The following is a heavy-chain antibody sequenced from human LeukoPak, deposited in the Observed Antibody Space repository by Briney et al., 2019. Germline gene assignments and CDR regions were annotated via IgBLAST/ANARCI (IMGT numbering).Heavy chain of an antibody. CDR2: IYTSRST. D-gene: IGHD4-23*01. J-gene: IGHJ3*01. CDR1: GGSISSYY. V-gene: IGHV4-4*07. CDR3: ARTYGGTGAFDF. Sequence: PSETLSLTCTVSGGSISSYYWSWIRQPAGKGLEWIGRIYTSRSTNYNPSLKSRVTLSVDTPKNQFSLKISSVTAADTAIYYCARTYGGTGAFDFWGQGTMVAVSS.